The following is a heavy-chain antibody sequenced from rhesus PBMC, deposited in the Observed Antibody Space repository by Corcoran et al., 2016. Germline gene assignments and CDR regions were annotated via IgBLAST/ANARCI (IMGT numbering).Heavy chain of an antibody. V-gene: IGHV3-136*01. Sequence: EVQLVESGGGLVQTGGSRILSCAASGFTFSGYDLGWVGQAPGKGLGLVQYMRYTGKTKHYADSVKGRFTISRDNAKNSVSLQMSSLRAEDTAVYYCSWNNVDYGLDPWGQGVVVTVSS. CDR2: MRYTGKTK. CDR1: GFTFSGYD. D-gene: IGHD1-20*01. CDR3: SWNNVDYGLDP. J-gene: IGHJ6*01.